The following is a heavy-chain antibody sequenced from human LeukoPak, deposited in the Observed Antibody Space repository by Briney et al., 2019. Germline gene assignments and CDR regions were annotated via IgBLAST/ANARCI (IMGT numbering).Heavy chain of an antibody. J-gene: IGHJ4*02. D-gene: IGHD3-10*01. CDR3: ARKENVYYYFDY. V-gene: IGHV4-4*02. Sequence: PSETLSLTCAVSGGSISSSNWWSWVRQPPGKGLEWIGEIYHSGSTNYNPSLKSRVTMSVDTSKNQFSLKLSSVTAVDTAVYYCARKENVYYYFDYWGQGTLVTVSS. CDR2: IYHSGST. CDR1: GGSISSSNW.